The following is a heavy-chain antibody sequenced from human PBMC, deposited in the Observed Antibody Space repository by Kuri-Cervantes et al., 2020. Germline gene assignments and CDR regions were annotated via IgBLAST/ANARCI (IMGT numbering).Heavy chain of an antibody. Sequence: ASVKVSCKAPGYTFTSYDINWVRQATGQGLEWMGGMNPNSGNTGNAQKFQGRVTMTRNTSISTAYMELSSLRSEDTAVYSCARGFAGYCSSTSCPNDYYYGMDVWGQGTTVTVSS. CDR1: GYTFTSYD. CDR3: ARGFAGYCSSTSCPNDYYYGMDV. CDR2: MNPNSGNT. J-gene: IGHJ6*02. V-gene: IGHV1-8*01. D-gene: IGHD2-2*03.